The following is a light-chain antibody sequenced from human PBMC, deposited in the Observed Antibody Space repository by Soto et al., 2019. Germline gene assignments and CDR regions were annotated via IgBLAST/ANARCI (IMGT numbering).Light chain of an antibody. CDR2: GAS. CDR1: QSVSSNY. V-gene: IGKV3-20*01. J-gene: IGKJ5*01. CDR3: QQRKHWPTIT. Sequence: EIVLTQSPGTLSLSPGERATLSCRASQSVSSNYLAWYQQKPGQAPRLLMFGASRRDTGIPDRFSGSGSGTDFTLTITRLETQDFAVYYCQQRKHWPTITFGQGTRLEIK.